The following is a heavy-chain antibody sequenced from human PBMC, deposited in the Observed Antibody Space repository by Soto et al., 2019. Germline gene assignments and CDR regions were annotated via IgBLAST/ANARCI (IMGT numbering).Heavy chain of an antibody. CDR1: GFTFSDYY. CDR3: ARDLGYYDSSGYFDY. Sequence: GGSLRLSCSASGFTFSDYYMSWIRQAPGRGLEWVSYISSSDTIYYADSVKGRFTISRDNAKNSLYLQMNSLRAEDTAMYYCARDLGYYDSSGYFDYWGQGTLVTVSS. V-gene: IGHV3-11*01. D-gene: IGHD3-22*01. CDR2: ISSSDTI. J-gene: IGHJ4*02.